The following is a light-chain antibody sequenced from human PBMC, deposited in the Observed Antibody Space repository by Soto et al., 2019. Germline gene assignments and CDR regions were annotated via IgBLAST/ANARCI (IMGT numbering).Light chain of an antibody. CDR2: LDT. J-gene: IGLJ2*01. Sequence: SYELTQPPSVSVSPGQTASITCSGDKLGDKYACWYQQKPGQSPFLVIYLDTKRPSGIPERFSGSNSGNTATLTISGTQAMDEADYYCQTWDSSNVVFGGGTKLTVL. CDR3: QTWDSSNVV. V-gene: IGLV3-1*01. CDR1: KLGDKY.